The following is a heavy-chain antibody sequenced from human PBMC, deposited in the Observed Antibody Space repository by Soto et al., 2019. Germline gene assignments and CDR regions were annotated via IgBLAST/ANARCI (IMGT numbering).Heavy chain of an antibody. J-gene: IGHJ4*02. Sequence: QLQLQESGPGLVKPSETLSLTCTVSGGSISSSSYYWGWIRQPPGKGLEWIGSIYYSGSTYYNPSLKSRVTMSVDTSKNQFSLKLSSVTAADTAVYYCARHRENDYGGPDFDYWGQGTLVTVSS. CDR3: ARHRENDYGGPDFDY. CDR1: GGSISSSSYY. V-gene: IGHV4-39*01. D-gene: IGHD4-17*01. CDR2: IYYSGST.